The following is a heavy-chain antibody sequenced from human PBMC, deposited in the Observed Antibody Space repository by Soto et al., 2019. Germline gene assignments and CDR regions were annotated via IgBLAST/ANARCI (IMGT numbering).Heavy chain of an antibody. J-gene: IGHJ4*02. CDR1: GGYISCYY. D-gene: IGHD3-3*01. V-gene: IGHV4-59*01. CDR3: ARQNVPSHYEFWSGYYTGYYFDY. CDR2: IYYSGST. Sequence: EPLSLTCTDSGGYISCYYWSWIRQPPGKGLEWIGYIYYSGSTNYNPSLKSRVTISVDTSKNQFSLKLSSVTAADTAVYYCARQNVPSHYEFWSGYYTGYYFDYWGQGTLVTVSS.